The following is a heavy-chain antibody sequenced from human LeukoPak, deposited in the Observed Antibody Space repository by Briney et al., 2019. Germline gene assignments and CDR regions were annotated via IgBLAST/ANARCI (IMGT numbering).Heavy chain of an antibody. CDR3: ARLTGWFDP. J-gene: IGHJ5*02. CDR2: INHSGST. Sequence: SETLSLTCAVYGGSFSGYYWSWIRQPPGKGLEWIGEINHSGSTNYNPSLKSRVTIPVDTSKNQFSLKLSSVTAADTAVYYCARLTGWFDPWGQGTLVTVSS. V-gene: IGHV4-34*01. CDR1: GGSFSGYY.